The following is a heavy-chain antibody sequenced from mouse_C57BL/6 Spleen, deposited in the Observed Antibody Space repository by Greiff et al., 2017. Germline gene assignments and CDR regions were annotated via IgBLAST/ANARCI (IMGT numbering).Heavy chain of an antibody. CDR3: AINEAREDYYAMDY. CDR2: IHPSDSDT. J-gene: IGHJ4*01. D-gene: IGHD3-1*01. CDR1: GYTFTSYW. Sequence: QVQLKQPGAELVKPGASVKVSCKASGYTFTSYWMHWVKQRPGQGLEWIGRIHPSDSDTNYNQKFKGKATLTVDKSSSTAYMQLSSLTSEDSAVYYCAINEAREDYYAMDYWGQGTSVTVSS. V-gene: IGHV1-74*01.